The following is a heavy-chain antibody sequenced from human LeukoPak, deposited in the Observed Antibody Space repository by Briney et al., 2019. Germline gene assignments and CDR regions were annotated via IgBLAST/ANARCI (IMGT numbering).Heavy chain of an antibody. CDR1: GVSISSGGYF. Sequence: SQTLSLTCTVSGVSISSGGYFWSWLRQPPGKGLERNGYIYHSGSTYYNPSLERRVTISVVRTTNQVSLKLSSVTAADTAVYYCARLIRDIVVVPAALHFDYWGQGTLVTGSS. V-gene: IGHV4-30-2*01. D-gene: IGHD2-2*01. CDR2: IYHSGST. CDR3: ARLIRDIVVVPAALHFDY. J-gene: IGHJ4*02.